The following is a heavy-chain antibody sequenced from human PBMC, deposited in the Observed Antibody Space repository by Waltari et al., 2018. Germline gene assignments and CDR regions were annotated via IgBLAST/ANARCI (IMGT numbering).Heavy chain of an antibody. D-gene: IGHD4-17*01. CDR1: CYPISSGYY. V-gene: IGHV4-38-2*01. CDR2: IYHSGST. CDR3: ARSAKFLYGPFDY. Sequence: QVQLQESGPGLVKPSETLSLTCAVSCYPISSGYYWGWIPQPPGKGLEWIGSIYHSGSTYYNPYLKSRVTISVDTSKNQFSLKLSSVTAADTAVYYCARSAKFLYGPFDYWGQGTLVTVSS. J-gene: IGHJ4*02.